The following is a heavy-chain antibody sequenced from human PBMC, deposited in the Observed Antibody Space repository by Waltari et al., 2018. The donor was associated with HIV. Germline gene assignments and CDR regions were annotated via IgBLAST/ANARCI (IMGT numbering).Heavy chain of an antibody. Sequence: QVQLQESGPGLVKPSETLSLTCTVSGGSISSYYWSWIRQPPGKGLEWIGYIYYSGSTNYNPALKRRVTISVDTSKNQFSLKLSSVTAADTAVYYCARGVYDSSGYEYFQHWGQGTLVTVSS. D-gene: IGHD3-22*01. CDR1: GGSISSYY. CDR3: ARGVYDSSGYEYFQH. V-gene: IGHV4-59*01. J-gene: IGHJ1*01. CDR2: IYYSGST.